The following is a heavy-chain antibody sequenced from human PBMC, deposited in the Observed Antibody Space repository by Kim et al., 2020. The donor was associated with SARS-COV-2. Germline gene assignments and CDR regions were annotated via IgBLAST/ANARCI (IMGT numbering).Heavy chain of an antibody. Sequence: GGSLRLSCSASGFTFGYYAMHWVRQAPGKGLEYVSALNNEGDTTYYADSLKGRFTISRDNFKNTLYLHMSSLRADDTAVYYCVKDRGAVVRDFDFWGQGT. D-gene: IGHD3-3*01. J-gene: IGHJ4*02. CDR3: VKDRGAVVRDFDF. CDR2: LNNEGDTT. V-gene: IGHV3-64D*09. CDR1: GFTFGYYA.